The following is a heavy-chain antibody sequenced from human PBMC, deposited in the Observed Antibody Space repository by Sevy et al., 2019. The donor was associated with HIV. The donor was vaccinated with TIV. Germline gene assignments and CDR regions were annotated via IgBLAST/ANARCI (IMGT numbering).Heavy chain of an antibody. CDR3: ARDYYYDSSGYYYGMDV. CDR1: GFTVSSNY. D-gene: IGHD3-22*01. Sequence: GGSLRLSCAASGFTVSSNYMSWVRQAPGKGLEWVSVIYSGGSTYYADSVKGRFTISRDNSKNTLYRQMNSVRAEDTAVYYCARDYYYDSSGYYYGMDVWGQGTTVTVSS. V-gene: IGHV3-66*01. J-gene: IGHJ6*02. CDR2: IYSGGST.